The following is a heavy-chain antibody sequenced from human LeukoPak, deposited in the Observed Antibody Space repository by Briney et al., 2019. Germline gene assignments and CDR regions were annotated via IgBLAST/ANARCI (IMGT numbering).Heavy chain of an antibody. J-gene: IGHJ4*02. CDR2: IDTFGIT. D-gene: IGHD3-10*01. V-gene: IGHV3-53*01. Sequence: AGSLRLSCAASGFSVNNNYMNWVRQSPGKGLEWVSYIDTFGITYYADSVTGRFTISRDSSTNTLYLQMNSLRADDTAVYYCAGGPYYGTGSRPGYLSYWGLGTLVTVSS. CDR3: AGGPYYGTGSRPGYLSY. CDR1: GFSVNNNY.